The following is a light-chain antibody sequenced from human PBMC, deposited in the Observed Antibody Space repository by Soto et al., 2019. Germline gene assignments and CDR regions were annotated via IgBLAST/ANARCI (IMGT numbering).Light chain of an antibody. V-gene: IGLV2-23*03. CDR3: CSYAGNSTFYVV. CDR1: SSDVGSYNL. CDR2: EGS. J-gene: IGLJ2*01. Sequence: QSALTQPASVSGSPGQSITISCTGTSSDVGSYNLVSWYQQHPGKAPKLMIYEGSKRPSGVSNRFSGSKSGNTASLTISGLQAEDEADYYCCSYAGNSTFYVVFGGGTQLTVL.